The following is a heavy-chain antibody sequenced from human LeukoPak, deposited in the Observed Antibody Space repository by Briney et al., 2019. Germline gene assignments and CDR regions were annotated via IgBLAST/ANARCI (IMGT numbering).Heavy chain of an antibody. V-gene: IGHV3-74*01. D-gene: IGHD2-21*01. CDR2: INPDGSNT. CDR1: GFTFSSSW. J-gene: IGHJ4*02. Sequence: PGGSLRLSCAAAGFTFSSSWMHWVRQAPGKGQVWVSRINPDGSNTNYADSVKGRFTISRDNAKNTLFLQMNSLRDEDTAVYYCARDLRDAGEDYWGQGTLVTVSS. CDR3: ARDLRDAGEDY.